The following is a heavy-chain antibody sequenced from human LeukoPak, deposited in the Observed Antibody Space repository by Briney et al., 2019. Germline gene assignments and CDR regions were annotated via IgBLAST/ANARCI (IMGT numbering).Heavy chain of an antibody. CDR3: ARDSAEVGASPVKGY. V-gene: IGHV3-74*01. Sequence: GGSLRLSCAASGFTFSNYWMHWVRQAPGKGLVWVSRINSDGINTSYADSVKGRFTISRDNAKNTLNLQMNSLRAEDTAVYYCARDSAEVGASPVKGYWGQGTLVTVSS. CDR1: GFTFSNYW. J-gene: IGHJ4*02. D-gene: IGHD1-26*01. CDR2: INSDGINT.